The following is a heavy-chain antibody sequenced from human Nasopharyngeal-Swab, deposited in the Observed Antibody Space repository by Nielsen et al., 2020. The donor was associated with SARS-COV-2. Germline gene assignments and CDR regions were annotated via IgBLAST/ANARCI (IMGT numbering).Heavy chain of an antibody. D-gene: IGHD1-20*01. J-gene: IGHJ4*02. CDR3: ARGRGITVTTPSPVFDY. CDR2: INHSGSI. CDR1: GGSFSGYY. Sequence: SETLSLTCAVYGGSFSGYYWSWSRQSPGKGLEWIGEINHSGSINYNLSLKSRVTISVETSKNQFSLKLSSVTAADTAVYYCARGRGITVTTPSPVFDYWGQGTLVTVSS. V-gene: IGHV4-34*01.